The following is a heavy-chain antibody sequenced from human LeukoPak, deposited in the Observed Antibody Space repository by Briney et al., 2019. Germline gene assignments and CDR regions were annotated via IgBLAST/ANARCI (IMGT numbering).Heavy chain of an antibody. D-gene: IGHD4-11*01. Sequence: SETLSLTCAVYGGSFSGYYWSWIRQPPGKGLEWIGEINHSGSTNYNPSLKSRVTISVDTSKNQFSLKLSSVTAADTAVYYCARQHEGTTLDYWGQGTLVTVSS. CDR1: GGSFSGYY. V-gene: IGHV4-34*01. CDR3: ARQHEGTTLDY. CDR2: INHSGST. J-gene: IGHJ4*02.